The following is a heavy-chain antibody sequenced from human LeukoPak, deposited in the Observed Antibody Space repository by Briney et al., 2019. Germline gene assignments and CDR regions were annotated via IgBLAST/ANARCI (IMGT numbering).Heavy chain of an antibody. CDR1: GGTFSSYA. V-gene: IGHV1-69*04. D-gene: IGHD3-16*01. Sequence: SVKVSCKASGGTFSSYAISWVRRAPGQGLEWMGRIIPILGIANYAQKFQGRVTITADKSTSTAYMELSSLRSEDTAVYYCARDRLGQGETPPWGQGTLVTVSS. CDR2: IIPILGIA. CDR3: ARDRLGQGETPP. J-gene: IGHJ5*02.